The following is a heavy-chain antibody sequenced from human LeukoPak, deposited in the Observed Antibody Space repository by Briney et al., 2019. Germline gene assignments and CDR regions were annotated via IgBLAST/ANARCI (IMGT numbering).Heavy chain of an antibody. Sequence: PGRSLRLSCAVSGFTFSANWMHWVRQAPGKGLVWVTRVKYNGSTTTYADSVRGRFTISRDNAKNILYLQKNSLRVEDTAVYYCARDLNWLVFYYWGQGTLVTVSS. J-gene: IGHJ4*02. CDR1: GFTFSANW. CDR2: VKYNGSTT. V-gene: IGHV3-74*01. D-gene: IGHD3-9*01. CDR3: ARDLNWLVFYY.